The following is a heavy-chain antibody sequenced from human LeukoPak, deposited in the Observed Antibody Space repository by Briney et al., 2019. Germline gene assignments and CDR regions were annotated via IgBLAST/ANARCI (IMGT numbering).Heavy chain of an antibody. J-gene: IGHJ3*02. V-gene: IGHV4-30-2*01. CDR3: ARGDAFDI. CDR1: GGSISSGGYS. CDR2: IYHSGST. Sequence: PSETLSLTCAVSGGSISSGGYSWSWIRQPPGKGLEWIGYIYHSGSTYHNPSLKSRVTISVDRSKNQFSLKLSSVTAADTAVYYCARGDAFDIWGQGTMVTVSS.